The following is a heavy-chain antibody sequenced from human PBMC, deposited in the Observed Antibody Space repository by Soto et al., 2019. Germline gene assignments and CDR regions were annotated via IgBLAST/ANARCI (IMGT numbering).Heavy chain of an antibody. CDR1: GGSFSGFY. J-gene: IGHJ4*02. Sequence: QVQLKQWGAGLLKPSETLSLTCAVYGGSFSGFYWSWIRQPPGKGLEWIGEINHSGITNYSPSLTGRLSMSVESSKNQFSLRLTSVTAADTAVYYCARCSELLSLGDGGQGTLVTFSS. CDR2: INHSGIT. D-gene: IGHD3-16*01. V-gene: IGHV4-34*02. CDR3: ARCSELLSLGD.